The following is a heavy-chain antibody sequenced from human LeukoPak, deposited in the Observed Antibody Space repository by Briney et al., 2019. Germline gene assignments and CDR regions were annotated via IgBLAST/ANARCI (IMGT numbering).Heavy chain of an antibody. CDR2: INHSGDI. V-gene: IGHV4-34*01. CDR1: GGSFSGHY. CDR3: ARHYGP. J-gene: IGHJ5*02. D-gene: IGHD3-16*01. Sequence: PSETLSLTCAVYGGSFSGHYWSWIRQPPGKGLEWIGEINHSGDINYNPSLKSRVTISVDTSKNQFSLKLNSVTAADTAVYYCARHYGPWGQGTLVTVSS.